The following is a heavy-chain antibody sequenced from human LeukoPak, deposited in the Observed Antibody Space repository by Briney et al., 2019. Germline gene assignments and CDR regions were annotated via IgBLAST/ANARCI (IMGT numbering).Heavy chain of an antibody. D-gene: IGHD1-26*01. CDR2: ITGSGTSP. CDR1: GFTFSSYA. CDR3: AKGVGAAIDY. J-gene: IGHJ4*02. V-gene: IGHV3-23*01. Sequence: GGSLRLSCAASGFTFSSYAMSWVRQAPGKGLEWVSSITGSGTSPYYADSVKGRFTISRDNSKNTLYLQMNSLRAEDTAIYYCAKGVGAAIDYWGQGTLVTVSS.